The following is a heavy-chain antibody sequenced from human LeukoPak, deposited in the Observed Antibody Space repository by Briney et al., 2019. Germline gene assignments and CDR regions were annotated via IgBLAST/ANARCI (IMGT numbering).Heavy chain of an antibody. Sequence: SETLSLTCTVPGGSISSDYCGSIRQPPGKGLELIGYISYSGSTNYNPSLTSRVTISVDTSKNQFSLKLSSVTAADTAVYYCAREAVSGWYDYFDYWGQGTLVTVSS. CDR3: AREAVSGWYDYFDY. CDR1: GGSISSDY. V-gene: IGHV4-59*01. D-gene: IGHD6-19*01. J-gene: IGHJ4*02. CDR2: ISYSGST.